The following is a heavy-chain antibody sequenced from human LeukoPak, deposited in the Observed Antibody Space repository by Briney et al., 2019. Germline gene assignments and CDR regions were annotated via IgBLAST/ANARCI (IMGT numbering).Heavy chain of an antibody. Sequence: GGSLRLSCAASGFTFSSYAMSWVRQAPGKGLEWVSGISGGGDNTLYADSVKGRFTISRDNYKNTVHLQMSGLRAEDTAVYYCVFYDSSGFYYGRLRYWGQGTLVTVSS. J-gene: IGHJ4*02. CDR1: GFTFSSYA. V-gene: IGHV3-23*01. CDR3: VFYDSSGFYYGRLRY. CDR2: ISGGGDNT. D-gene: IGHD3-22*01.